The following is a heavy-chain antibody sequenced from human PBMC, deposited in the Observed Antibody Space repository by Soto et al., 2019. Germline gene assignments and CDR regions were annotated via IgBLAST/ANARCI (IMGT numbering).Heavy chain of an antibody. D-gene: IGHD3-10*01. J-gene: IGHJ1*01. V-gene: IGHV2-5*02. CDR2: IYWDDGK. CDR1: GFSLNTGGVT. CDR3: AHSPAPRVYFQH. Sequence: SGPTLVNPTQTLTLTCVFSGFSLNTGGVTMGWIRQPPGKALEWVALIYWDDGKRYSPSLKGRLTITKETSRNQVVLTMTNVDPEDTATYFCAHSPAPRVYFQHWGEGTLVTVSS.